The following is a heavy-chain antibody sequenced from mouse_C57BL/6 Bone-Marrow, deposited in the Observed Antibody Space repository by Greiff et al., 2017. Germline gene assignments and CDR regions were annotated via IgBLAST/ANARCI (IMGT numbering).Heavy chain of an antibody. CDR3: ARDGYSYYYYAMDY. V-gene: IGHV1-59*01. D-gene: IGHD2-3*01. Sequence: VQLQQPGAELVRPGTSVKLSCKASGYTFTSYWMHWVKQRPGQGLEWIGVIDPSDSYTNYNQKFKGKATLTVDTSSSTAYMQLSSLTSEDSAVYYCARDGYSYYYYAMDYWGQGTSVTVSS. CDR1: GYTFTSYW. CDR2: IDPSDSYT. J-gene: IGHJ4*01.